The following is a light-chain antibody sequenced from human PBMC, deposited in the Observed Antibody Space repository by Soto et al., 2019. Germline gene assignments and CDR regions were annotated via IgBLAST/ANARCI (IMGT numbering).Light chain of an antibody. V-gene: IGKV2-28*01. Sequence: DIVMTQSPVSLPVTPGEPASISCRSSQSLLHSNGYNYLDWYLQKPGQSPQLLIYLGSDRASGVPGRFSGSASGTDFTLTISRVEAEDVGVYYCMGALQSPPTLGQWTRVEIK. J-gene: IGKJ1*01. CDR2: LGS. CDR3: MGALQSPPT. CDR1: QSLLHSNGYNY.